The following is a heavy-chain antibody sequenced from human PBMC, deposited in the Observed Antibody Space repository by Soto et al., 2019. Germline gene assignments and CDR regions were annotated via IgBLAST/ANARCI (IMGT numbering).Heavy chain of an antibody. CDR3: AKDPIEYSSGWYNGVDP. CDR1: GCTFRSYC. V-gene: IGHV3-30*18. J-gene: IGHJ5*02. CDR2: LSYDGSNK. Sequence: LRLACAASGCTFRSYCMHWVRQAPGKGLACVAVLSYDGSNKYYADSVQGRFTSSRDNSKNTLYLQMNSLRAEDTAVYYCAKDPIEYSSGWYNGVDPWGQGTLVTVSS. D-gene: IGHD6-19*01.